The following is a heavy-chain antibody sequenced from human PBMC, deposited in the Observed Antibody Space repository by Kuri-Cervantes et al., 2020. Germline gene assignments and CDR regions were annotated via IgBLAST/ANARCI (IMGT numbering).Heavy chain of an antibody. CDR2: IDWDDEK. J-gene: IGHJ4*02. D-gene: IGHD3-10*01. Sequence: SGPTLVKPTQTLTLTCTFSGLSLTTSGVSVGWLRQPPGKALEWLARIDWDDEKFYSASLKTRLTISKDTSKNQVVLTMTNMDPADTATYYCARTFGNYYGSGSYSDFWGQGTLVTVSS. CDR3: ARTFGNYYGSGSYSDF. V-gene: IGHV2-70*04. CDR1: GLSLTTSGVS.